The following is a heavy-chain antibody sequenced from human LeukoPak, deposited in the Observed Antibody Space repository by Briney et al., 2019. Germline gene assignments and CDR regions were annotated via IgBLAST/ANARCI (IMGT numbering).Heavy chain of an antibody. J-gene: IGHJ4*02. CDR1: GGTFSSYA. D-gene: IGHD2-2*01. Sequence: ASVKVSCKASGGTFSSYAISWVRQAPGQGLEWMGWISGHSGNTQYAQNLQGRVTLTTDTSTSTAYMELRSLRSDDTAVYYCARDCTTTSCLVDYWGQGTLVTASS. V-gene: IGHV1-18*01. CDR3: ARDCTTTSCLVDY. CDR2: ISGHSGNT.